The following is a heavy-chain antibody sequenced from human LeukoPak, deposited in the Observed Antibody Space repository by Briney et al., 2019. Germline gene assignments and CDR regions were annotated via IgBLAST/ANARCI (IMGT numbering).Heavy chain of an antibody. CDR1: GGTISSFP. CDR2: ILPVFGTP. J-gene: IGHJ5*02. Sequence: SVKVSCKASGGTISSFPVSWVRQAPGQGLEWMGGILPVFGTPKYAQKFQGRVTITADESTITSSMELSSLRSEDTAVYYCARDASMTTGLFYWFDPWGQGTLVTVSS. CDR3: ARDASMTTGLFYWFDP. D-gene: IGHD4-17*01. V-gene: IGHV1-69*13.